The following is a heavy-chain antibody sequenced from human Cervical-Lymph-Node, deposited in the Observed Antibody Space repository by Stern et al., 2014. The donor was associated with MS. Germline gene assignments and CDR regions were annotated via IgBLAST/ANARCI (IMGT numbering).Heavy chain of an antibody. J-gene: IGHJ4*02. V-gene: IGHV1-69*01. CDR3: ARGSTVVTDYFDY. Sequence: QLVQSGAEVKKPGSSVKVSCKASGGTFSSYAINWVRQAPGQGLEWMGGLIPLFGTANYAQKVQGRVTITADESTSTAYMELSSLRSEDTAVYYCARGSTVVTDYFDYWGQGTLVTVSS. CDR1: GGTFSSYA. CDR2: LIPLFGTA. D-gene: IGHD4-23*01.